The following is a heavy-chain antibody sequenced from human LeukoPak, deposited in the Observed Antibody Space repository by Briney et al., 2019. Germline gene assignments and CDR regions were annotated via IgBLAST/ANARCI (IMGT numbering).Heavy chain of an antibody. Sequence: GGSLRLSCAASGFTFSSYAMSRVRQAPGKGLEWVSAIRDSGSSTHYADSVKGRFTTSRDNSKNTLFLQMNSLRAEDTAIYYCAKYGPQDSGSSHFDYWGQGALVTVSS. J-gene: IGHJ4*02. V-gene: IGHV3-23*01. CDR2: IRDSGSST. CDR3: AKYGPQDSGSSHFDY. CDR1: GFTFSSYA. D-gene: IGHD1-26*01.